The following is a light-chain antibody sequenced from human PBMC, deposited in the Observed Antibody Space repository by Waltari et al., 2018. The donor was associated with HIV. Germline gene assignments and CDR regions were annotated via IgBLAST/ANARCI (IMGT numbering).Light chain of an antibody. J-gene: IGLJ3*02. CDR1: ISNIGSNT. V-gene: IGLV1-44*01. CDR2: SDN. CDR3: ASWDDSLNGPV. Sequence: QSVLTQPPSASGTPGQTINISCSGSISNIGSNTFNWYQQVPGTAPQLLIFSDNERPSGVPDRFSGSKSDTSASLGISGLQSEDEADYYCASWDDSLNGPVFGGGTKLTVL.